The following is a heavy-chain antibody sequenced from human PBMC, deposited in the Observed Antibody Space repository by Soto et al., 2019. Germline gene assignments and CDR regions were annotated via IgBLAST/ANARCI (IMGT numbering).Heavy chain of an antibody. CDR3: AREGPREYSSSSGPFDI. J-gene: IGHJ3*02. Sequence: PGGSLRLSCAASGFTFSSYAMHWVRQAPGKGLEWVAVISYDGSNKYYADSVKGRFTISRDNSKNTLYLQMNSLRAEDTAVYYCAREGPREYSSSSGPFDIWGQGTMVTVSS. V-gene: IGHV3-30-3*01. D-gene: IGHD6-6*01. CDR1: GFTFSSYA. CDR2: ISYDGSNK.